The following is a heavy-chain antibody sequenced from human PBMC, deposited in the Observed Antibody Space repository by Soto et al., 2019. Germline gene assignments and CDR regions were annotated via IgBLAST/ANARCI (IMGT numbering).Heavy chain of an antibody. CDR1: GGTFSSYA. Sequence: QVQLVQSGAEVKKPGSSVKVSCKASGGTFSSYAISWVRQAPGQGLEWMGGIIPIFGTANYAQKFQGRVTITADESTSTAYMELSSLRSEDTAVYYFAIGGYCSGGSCYSGVDYFDYWGQGTLVTVSS. CDR3: AIGGYCSGGSCYSGVDYFDY. D-gene: IGHD2-15*01. CDR2: IIPIFGTA. J-gene: IGHJ4*02. V-gene: IGHV1-69*12.